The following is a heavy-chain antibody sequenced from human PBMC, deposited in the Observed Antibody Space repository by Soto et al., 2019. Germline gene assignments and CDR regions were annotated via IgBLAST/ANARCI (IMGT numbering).Heavy chain of an antibody. CDR3: ARRHAPRFGRGNNHFDF. CDR1: NASISTISSYY. Sequence: QVQLQESGPRLIQPSETLSLTCTVSNASISTISSYYWTWVRQPPGKGLEWIGYVYYSGSTYYNRSLHSRATIAVDASKKRFAVILISVTSADTALYYCARRHAPRFGRGNNHFDFWGQGTLVTVSS. CDR2: VYYSGST. D-gene: IGHD2-2*01. J-gene: IGHJ4*02. V-gene: IGHV4-59*08.